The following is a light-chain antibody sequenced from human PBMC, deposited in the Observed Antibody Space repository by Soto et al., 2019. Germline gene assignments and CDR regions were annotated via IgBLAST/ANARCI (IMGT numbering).Light chain of an antibody. V-gene: IGLV2-11*01. CDR3: CLYAVTVYV. Sequence: QPALTQPRSVSGPPGQSVTISCSGTSSDVGTYDLVSWYQQLPGKAPRHMIFDVSQRPSGVPDRVAGSKSGNTASLTISGRQAKYEPDYYCCLYAVTVYVFGTGTKVTVL. CDR2: DVS. J-gene: IGLJ1*01. CDR1: SSDVGTYDL.